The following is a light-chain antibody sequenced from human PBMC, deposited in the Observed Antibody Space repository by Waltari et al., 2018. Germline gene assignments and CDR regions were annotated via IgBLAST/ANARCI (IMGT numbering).Light chain of an antibody. CDR1: QGISSY. CDR2: AAS. Sequence: AIRMTTSPSASPASPGDRVTITCRASQGISSYLAWYQQKPGKAPKLLIYAASTLQSGVPSRFSGSGSGTDFTLTISCLQSEDFATYYCQQYYSYPPWTFGQGTKVEIK. CDR3: QQYYSYPPWT. V-gene: IGKV1-8*01. J-gene: IGKJ1*01.